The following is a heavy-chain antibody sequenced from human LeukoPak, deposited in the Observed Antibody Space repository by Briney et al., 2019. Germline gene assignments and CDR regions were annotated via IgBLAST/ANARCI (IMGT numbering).Heavy chain of an antibody. Sequence: GGSLRLSCEASGFTFSRYWMSWVRQAPGKGLEWVANINQDGSERYYVDSVKDRFTFSRDNAKNTLFLQMNSLRVEDTAVYYCARVPSYHYYYMDVWGKGTTVTVSS. V-gene: IGHV3-7*03. CDR1: GFTFSRYW. CDR3: ARVPSYHYYYMDV. J-gene: IGHJ6*03. CDR2: INQDGSER.